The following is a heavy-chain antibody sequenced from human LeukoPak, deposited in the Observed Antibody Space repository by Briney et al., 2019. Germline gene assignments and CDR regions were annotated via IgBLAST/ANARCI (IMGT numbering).Heavy chain of an antibody. J-gene: IGHJ4*02. CDR3: AKVEEYYGSGSPYYFDY. Sequence: GGSLRLSCAASGFTFSSYAMSWVRQAPGKGLEWVSAISGSGGSTYYADSVKGRFTISRDNSKNTLYLQMNSLRAEDTAVYYCAKVEEYYGSGSPYYFDYWGQGTLVTVSS. D-gene: IGHD3-10*01. CDR1: GFTFSSYA. CDR2: ISGSGGST. V-gene: IGHV3-23*01.